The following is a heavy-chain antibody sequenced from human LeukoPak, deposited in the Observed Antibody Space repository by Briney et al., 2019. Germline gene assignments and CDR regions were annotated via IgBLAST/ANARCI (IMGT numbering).Heavy chain of an antibody. CDR3: VMLFMGSTNWPDY. Sequence: PGGSLRLSCAASGFTFSTSSMNWVRQAPGKGLEWVSSISSSSSYIYYADSVRGRFTISRDNAKRSLFLQLNSLRAEDTAVYYCVMLFMGSTNWPDYWGQGTLVTVSS. J-gene: IGHJ4*02. CDR2: ISSSSSYI. V-gene: IGHV3-21*01. CDR1: GFTFSTSS. D-gene: IGHD6-13*01.